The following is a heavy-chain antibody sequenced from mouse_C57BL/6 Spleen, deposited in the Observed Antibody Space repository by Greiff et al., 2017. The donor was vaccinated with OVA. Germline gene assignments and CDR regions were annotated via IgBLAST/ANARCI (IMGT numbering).Heavy chain of an antibody. CDR1: GFTIKNTY. V-gene: IGHV14-3*01. J-gene: IGHJ1*03. CDR3: ARWGLLRGYFDV. CDR2: IDPANGNT. Sequence: EVQLVESVAELVRPGASVKLSCTASGFTIKNTYMHWVKQRPEQGLEWIGRIDPANGNTKYAAKFQGKATITADTSSNTAYLQLSSLTSEDTAICYCARWGLLRGYFDVWGTGTTVTVSS. D-gene: IGHD1-1*01.